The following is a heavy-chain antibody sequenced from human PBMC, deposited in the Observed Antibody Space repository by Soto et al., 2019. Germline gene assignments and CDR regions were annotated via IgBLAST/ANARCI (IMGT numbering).Heavy chain of an antibody. CDR3: ARDLQRKLPHEPRWGMDV. J-gene: IGHJ6*02. D-gene: IGHD2-15*01. CDR2: VSYDGSNK. V-gene: IGHV3-33*01. CDR1: GFTFSNYG. Sequence: QVQLVESGGGVVQPGRSLRISCAASGFTFSNYGMHWVRQAPGKGLEWVAVVSYDGSNKYYSDSVKGRFTISRDNFKNTLYLQMTSLRAEETAVYYCARDLQRKLPHEPRWGMDVWGQGTTVTVSS.